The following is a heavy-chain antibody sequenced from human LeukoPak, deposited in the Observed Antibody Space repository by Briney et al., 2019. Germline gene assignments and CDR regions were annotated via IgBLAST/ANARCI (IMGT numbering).Heavy chain of an antibody. J-gene: IGHJ4*02. Sequence: GGSLRLSCAASGFTFSSYGMHWVRQAPGKGLEWVAFIRYDGSNKYYADSVKGRFTISRDNAKNSLYLQMNSLRAEDTALYYCARQDYYDSSGYGYWGQGTLVTVSS. V-gene: IGHV3-30*02. CDR3: ARQDYYDSSGYGY. D-gene: IGHD3-22*01. CDR1: GFTFSSYG. CDR2: IRYDGSNK.